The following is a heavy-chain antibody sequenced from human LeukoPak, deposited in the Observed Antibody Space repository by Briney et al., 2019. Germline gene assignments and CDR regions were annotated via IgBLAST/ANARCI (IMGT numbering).Heavy chain of an antibody. D-gene: IGHD7-27*01. CDR2: IYYSGST. CDR3: ARDLNWETY. J-gene: IGHJ4*02. Sequence: SETLSLTCTVSGGSISSYYWSWIRQPPGKGLEWFGYIYYSGSTNYNPSLKSRVTISVDTSKNQFSLKLSSATAADTAVYYCARDLNWETYWGQGTLVSVSS. V-gene: IGHV4-59*01. CDR1: GGSISSYY.